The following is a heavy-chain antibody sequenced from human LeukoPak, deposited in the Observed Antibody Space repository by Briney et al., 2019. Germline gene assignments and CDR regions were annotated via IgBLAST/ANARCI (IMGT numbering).Heavy chain of an antibody. D-gene: IGHD2/OR15-2a*01. CDR1: GYTFTGYY. Sequence: ASVKVSCKASGYTFTGYYMHWVRQAPGQGLEWMGWINPNSGGTNYAQKFQGRVTMTRDMSTSTVYMELSSLRSEDTAVYYCARASFNYYYYMDVWGKGTTVTVSS. V-gene: IGHV1-2*02. CDR2: INPNSGGT. CDR3: ARASFNYYYYMDV. J-gene: IGHJ6*03.